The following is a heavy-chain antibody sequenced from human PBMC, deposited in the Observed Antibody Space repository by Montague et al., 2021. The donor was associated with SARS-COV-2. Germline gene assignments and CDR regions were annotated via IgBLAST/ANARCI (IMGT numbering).Heavy chain of an antibody. V-gene: IGHV4-39*02. CDR2: IYDSGST. CDR3: ARRGRKHVPVATTVGCFGI. D-gene: IGHD1-26*01. J-gene: IGHJ3*02. CDR1: GGSISSSNYY. Sequence: SETLSLTCTVSGGSISSSNYYWDWIRQPPGKGLEWIGSIYDSGSTYYNPSLKSRVTISVDTSKNHFSLKLSSVTASDTAVYYCARRGRKHVPVATTVGCFGIWGQGTLVTVSS.